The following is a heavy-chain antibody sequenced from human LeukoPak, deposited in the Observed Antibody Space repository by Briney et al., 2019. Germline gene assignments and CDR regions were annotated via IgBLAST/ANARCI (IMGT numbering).Heavy chain of an antibody. J-gene: IGHJ4*02. D-gene: IGHD3-16*02. V-gene: IGHV4-38-2*01. CDR2: IYHTGST. CDR1: GYSLSSGYY. Sequence: PSETLSLTCAVSGYSLSSGYYWGWVRPAPGKGLEWIGSIYHTGSTDYNPSLKSRLTISVDMSKNQFSLNLRSVTAADTAVYYCARDKDDYVWGTYRWWGQGMLVTVSS. CDR3: ARDKDDYVWGTYRW.